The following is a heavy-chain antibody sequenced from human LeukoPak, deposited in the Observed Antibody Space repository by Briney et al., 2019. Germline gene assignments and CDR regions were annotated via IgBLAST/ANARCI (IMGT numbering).Heavy chain of an antibody. D-gene: IGHD3-10*01. Sequence: GGSLRLSCAASGFTFTNYAMSWVRQAPGKGLEGVSPISISGDNTYYADSVKGRFTIPRDNSKKTLFLQMSSMRAEDTAVYYCARDNYGSGSLHFDYWGQGTLVTVSS. CDR2: ISISGDNT. V-gene: IGHV3-23*01. J-gene: IGHJ4*02. CDR1: GFTFTNYA. CDR3: ARDNYGSGSLHFDY.